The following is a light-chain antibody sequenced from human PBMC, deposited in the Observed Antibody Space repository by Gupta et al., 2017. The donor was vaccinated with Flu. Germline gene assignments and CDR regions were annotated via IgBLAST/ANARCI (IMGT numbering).Light chain of an antibody. Sequence: QSVLTQPPSVSGAPGQRGTISCTGSSSNIGADYDVHWYQHLPGTAPKLLISGNINRPSGVPDRFSGSKSGTSASLAITGLQPEDEADYYCQSYDSSLSAWVFGGGTKLTVL. CDR1: SSNIGADYD. CDR3: QSYDSSLSAWV. V-gene: IGLV1-40*01. J-gene: IGLJ3*02. CDR2: GNI.